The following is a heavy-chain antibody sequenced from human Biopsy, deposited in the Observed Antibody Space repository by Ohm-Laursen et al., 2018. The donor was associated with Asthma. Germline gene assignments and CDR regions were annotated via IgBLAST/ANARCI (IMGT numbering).Heavy chain of an antibody. D-gene: IGHD3-3*01. CDR1: GGTFSSYA. V-gene: IGHV1-69*13. CDR2: IIPIFGTA. Sequence: GASVKVSCKASGGTFSSYAISWVRQAPGQGLEWMGGIIPIFGTANCAQKFQGRVTITADESTSTAYMELSSLRSEDTAVYYCARVTRITIFGVGGIQDYWGQGTLVTVSS. CDR3: ARVTRITIFGVGGIQDY. J-gene: IGHJ4*02.